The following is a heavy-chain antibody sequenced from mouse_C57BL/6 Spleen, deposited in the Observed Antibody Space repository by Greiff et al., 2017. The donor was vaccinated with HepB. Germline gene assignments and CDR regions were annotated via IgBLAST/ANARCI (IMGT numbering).Heavy chain of an antibody. CDR2: IYPGDGDT. CDR1: GYAFSSSW. Sequence: VQLQESGPELVKPGASVKISCKASGYAFSSSWMNWVKQRPGKGLEWIGRIYPGDGDTNYNGKFKGKATLTADKSSSTAYMQRSSLTSEDSAVYFCARRSNHYYAMDYWGQGTSVTVSS. CDR3: ARRSNHYYAMDY. J-gene: IGHJ4*01. D-gene: IGHD2-5*01. V-gene: IGHV1-82*01.